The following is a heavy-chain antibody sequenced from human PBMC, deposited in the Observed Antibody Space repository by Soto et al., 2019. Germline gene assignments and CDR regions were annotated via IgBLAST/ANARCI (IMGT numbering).Heavy chain of an antibody. CDR3: AGRLTTAASLDY. V-gene: IGHV3-53*01. Sequence: GGSLRLSCAASGLSVSNNHMTWVRQAPGKGLEWVSLIHGGGSAYYADSVEGRFTISRDNSKNTLYLQMDSLRAEDTAIYYCAGRLTTAASLDYWGQGTLVTVSS. D-gene: IGHD1-1*01. CDR2: IHGGGSA. J-gene: IGHJ4*02. CDR1: GLSVSNNH.